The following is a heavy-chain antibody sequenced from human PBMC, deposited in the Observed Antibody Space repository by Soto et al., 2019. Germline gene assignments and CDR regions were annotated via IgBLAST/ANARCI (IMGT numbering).Heavy chain of an antibody. J-gene: IGHJ5*02. V-gene: IGHV3-15*01. CDR2: IKSKTDGGAI. D-gene: IGHD6-6*01. CDR3: TTAGPHRSSSIWCDP. CDR1: GFPFINAW. Sequence: EVQLVESGGGLVKPGGSLRLSCAASGFPFINAWMTWVRQAPGKGLEWVGRIKSKTDGGAIDYGAPVKSRFTISRDDSKNTMYLQMNSLKTEDTAVYYCTTAGPHRSSSIWCDPWGQGTLVTVSS.